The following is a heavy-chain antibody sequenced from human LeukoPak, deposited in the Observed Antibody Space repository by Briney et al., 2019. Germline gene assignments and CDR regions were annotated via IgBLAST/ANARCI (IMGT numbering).Heavy chain of an antibody. CDR3: IPPAAGLRRTISTEYFQH. D-gene: IGHD6-13*01. CDR1: GLTFSSYE. Sequence: PGGSLRLSCAAAGLTFSSYEMYWVRQAPGQGLERVSYISVSGETIYYADSVKGRFTISRDNANKSLYLHMSSLRVEDTAIYYCIPPAAGLRRTISTEYFQHWGQGALVTVSS. CDR2: ISVSGETI. V-gene: IGHV3-48*03. J-gene: IGHJ1*01.